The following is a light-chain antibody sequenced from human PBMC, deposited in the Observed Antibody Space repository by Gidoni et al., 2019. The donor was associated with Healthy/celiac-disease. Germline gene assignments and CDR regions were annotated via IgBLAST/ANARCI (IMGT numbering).Light chain of an antibody. CDR2: AAS. J-gene: IGKJ1*01. Sequence: DIQITQSPSSLSASVGARVTITFRESQGISNYLAWSQQKPGKVPKLLIYAASTLQSGVPSRFSGSGSGTNFTLTISSLQPEDVATDYCQKYNSAPRTFGQGTKVEIK. CDR3: QKYNSAPRT. CDR1: QGISNY. V-gene: IGKV1-27*01.